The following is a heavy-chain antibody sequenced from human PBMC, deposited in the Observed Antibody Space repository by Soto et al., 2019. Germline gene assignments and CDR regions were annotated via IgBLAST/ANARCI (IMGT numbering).Heavy chain of an antibody. CDR1: CGSFSGYY. D-gene: IGHD2-2*01. CDR3: AAVPAAARVLGY. Sequence: SETLSLTCAVYCGSFSGYYWSWIRPPPGKGLEWIGEINHSGSTNYNPSLKSRVTISVDTSKNQFSLKLSSVTAADTAVYYCAAVPAAARVLGYWGQGTLVTVSS. CDR2: INHSGST. V-gene: IGHV4-34*01. J-gene: IGHJ4*02.